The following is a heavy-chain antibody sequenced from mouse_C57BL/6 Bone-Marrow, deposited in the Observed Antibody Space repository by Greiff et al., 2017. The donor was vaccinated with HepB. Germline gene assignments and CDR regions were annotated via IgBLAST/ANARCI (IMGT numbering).Heavy chain of an antibody. D-gene: IGHD2-3*01. Sequence: VQLKESGPVLVKPGASVKMSCKASGYTFTDYYMNWVKQSHGKSLEWIGVINPYNGGTSYNQKFKGKATLTVDKSSSTAYMELNSLTSEDSAVYYCARYNGYFWFAYWGQGTLVTVSA. J-gene: IGHJ3*01. CDR3: ARYNGYFWFAY. V-gene: IGHV1-19*01. CDR1: GYTFTDYY. CDR2: INPYNGGT.